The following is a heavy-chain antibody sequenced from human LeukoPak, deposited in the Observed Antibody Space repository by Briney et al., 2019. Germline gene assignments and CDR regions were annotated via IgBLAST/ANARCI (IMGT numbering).Heavy chain of an antibody. J-gene: IGHJ4*02. CDR2: ISATGAST. CDR1: GFIFSKYA. Sequence: PGGSLRLSCEGSGFIFSKYAMNWVRQAPGKGLEWVSAISATGASTYYIAPVKGRFTISRDNSNNTLYLQMNSLRAEDTARYYCAKDLWHLVRMIDHWGQGILVIAST. V-gene: IGHV3-23*01. D-gene: IGHD6-6*01. CDR3: AKDLWHLVRMIDH.